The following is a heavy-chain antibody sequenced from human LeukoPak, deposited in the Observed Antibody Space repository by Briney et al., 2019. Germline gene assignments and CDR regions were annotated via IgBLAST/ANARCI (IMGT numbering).Heavy chain of an antibody. V-gene: IGHV4-59*01. J-gene: IGHJ3*02. CDR3: ARGLVGLTPHAGVFQI. D-gene: IGHD1-26*01. CDR1: GGSFSSSY. Sequence: PSETLSLTCIVSGGSFSSSYWSWIRQPPGKGLEWIAYIYSNGNTNSNPSLKSRVTIAVDTSQSQFSLKLSSVTAAGTAVYYCARGLVGLTPHAGVFQIWGQGTKVTVSS. CDR2: IYSNGNT.